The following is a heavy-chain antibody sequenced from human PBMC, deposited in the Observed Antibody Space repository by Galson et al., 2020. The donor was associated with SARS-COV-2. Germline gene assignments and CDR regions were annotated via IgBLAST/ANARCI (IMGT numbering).Heavy chain of an antibody. J-gene: IGHJ6*03. CDR1: GYTFTSYA. D-gene: IGHD5-18*01. V-gene: IGHV1-3*01. Sequence: ASVKVSCKASGYTFTSYAMHWVRQDPGQRLEWMGWINAGNGNTKYSQKFQGRVTITRDTSASTAYMELSSLRSEDTAVYYCARDPGGYRYYYYDYMDVWGKGTTVTVSS. CDR2: INAGNGNT. CDR3: ARDPGGYRYYYYDYMDV.